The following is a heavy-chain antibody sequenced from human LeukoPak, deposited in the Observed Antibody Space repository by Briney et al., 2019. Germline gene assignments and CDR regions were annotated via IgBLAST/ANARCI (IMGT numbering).Heavy chain of an antibody. Sequence: GGSLRLSCAASGFTFRNSAMSWVRQAPGKGLEWVSNIIGNSVSTYYADFVKGRFTISRDNSNNTLFLQMNSLSADDTAIYFCAKGRRDGYNYPFFDSWGQGAWVVDSS. CDR2: IIGNSVST. D-gene: IGHD5-24*01. CDR1: GFTFRNSA. V-gene: IGHV3-23*01. J-gene: IGHJ4*02. CDR3: AKGRRDGYNYPFFDS.